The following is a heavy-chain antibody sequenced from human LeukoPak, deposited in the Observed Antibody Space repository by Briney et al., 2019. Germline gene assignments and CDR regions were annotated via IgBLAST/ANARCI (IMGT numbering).Heavy chain of an antibody. J-gene: IGHJ4*02. CDR2: IKQDGSEK. D-gene: IGHD3-10*01. Sequence: PGGSLRLSCAASGFTFRSYWMSWVRQAPGKGPEWVATIKQDGSEKYYVDSVKGRFTISRDNAKNSLYLQMNSLRAEDTAVYYCAREYYYGSGSYYNGYWGQGTLVTVSS. CDR1: GFTFRSYW. V-gene: IGHV3-7*04. CDR3: AREYYYGSGSYYNGY.